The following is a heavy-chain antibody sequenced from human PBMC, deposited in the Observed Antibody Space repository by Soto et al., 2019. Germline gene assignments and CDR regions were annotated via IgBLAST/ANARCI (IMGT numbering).Heavy chain of an antibody. J-gene: IGHJ4*02. D-gene: IGHD1-1*01. V-gene: IGHV3-30*18. Sequence: QVQLVESEGGVLQPGRSLRLSCTASGFTFSTDGMHWVRQAPGKGLEWVTVISYDGNVAYYADSVKGRFTSSRDNSKNTLYLQMNSLRTEDTAVYYCAKEGPITNWYFDYWGQGTLVTVSS. CDR2: ISYDGNVA. CDR1: GFTFSTDG. CDR3: AKEGPITNWYFDY.